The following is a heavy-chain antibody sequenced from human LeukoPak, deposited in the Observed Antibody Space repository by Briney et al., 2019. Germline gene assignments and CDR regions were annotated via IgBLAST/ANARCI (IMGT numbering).Heavy chain of an antibody. D-gene: IGHD2-2*02. J-gene: IGHJ6*03. CDR2: ISAYNGNT. V-gene: IGHV1-18*01. CDR3: ASTYCSSTSCYNYYMDV. Sequence: ASVKVSCKATGYTFTSYGISWVRQAPGQGLEWMGWISAYNGNTNYAQKLQGRVTMTTDTSTSTAYMELRSLRSDDTAVYYCASTYCSSTSCYNYYMDVWGKGTTVTASS. CDR1: GYTFTSYG.